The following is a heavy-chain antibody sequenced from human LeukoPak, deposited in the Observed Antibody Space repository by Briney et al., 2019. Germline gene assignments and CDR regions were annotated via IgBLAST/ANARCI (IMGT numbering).Heavy chain of an antibody. CDR2: ISSNGGSP. CDR3: VKDSEVVPAMANWFDP. Sequence: GGSLRLSCSASGFPFSSYAMHWARPARGKGLQYVSAISSNGGSPYYADSVKGRFTISRDNSKNTLYLQMSSLRAEDTAVYYCVKDSEVVPAMANWFDPWGQGTLVTVSS. CDR1: GFPFSSYA. J-gene: IGHJ5*02. D-gene: IGHD2-2*01. V-gene: IGHV3-64D*06.